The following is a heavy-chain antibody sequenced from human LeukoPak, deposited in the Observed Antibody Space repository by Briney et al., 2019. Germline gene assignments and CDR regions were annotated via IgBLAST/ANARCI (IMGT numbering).Heavy chain of an antibody. V-gene: IGHV4-59*01. D-gene: IGHD2-15*01. Sequence: SETLFLTCTVSGGSISSYYWSWIRQPPGKGLEWIGYIYYSGSTNYNPSLKSRVTISVDTSKNQFSLKLSSVTAADTAVYYCARAHVVTGIFRFDPWGQGTLVTVSS. CDR1: GGSISSYY. CDR3: ARAHVVTGIFRFDP. J-gene: IGHJ5*02. CDR2: IYYSGST.